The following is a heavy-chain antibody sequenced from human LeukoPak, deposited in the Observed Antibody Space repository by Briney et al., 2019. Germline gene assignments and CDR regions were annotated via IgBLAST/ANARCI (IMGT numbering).Heavy chain of an antibody. V-gene: IGHV4-59*01. Sequence: PSETLSLTCTVSDGSFSPYYWSWIRQPPGKGLEWIGYIYYSGTTKYNPSLKSRVTISADTSKNQLSLKLSSVTAADTAVYYCARTSRHFYGSGSNLTPWPADMDVWGQGTTVTVSS. D-gene: IGHD3-10*01. J-gene: IGHJ6*02. CDR2: IYYSGTT. CDR3: ARTSRHFYGSGSNLTPWPADMDV. CDR1: DGSFSPYY.